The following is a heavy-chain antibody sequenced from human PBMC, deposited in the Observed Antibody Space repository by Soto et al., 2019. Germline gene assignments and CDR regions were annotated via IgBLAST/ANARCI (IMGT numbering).Heavy chain of an antibody. V-gene: IGHV4-59*01. D-gene: IGHD3-3*01. CDR2: IYYSGST. CDR1: GGSISSYY. CDR3: ARVKLYYDFWNDRVFYFDY. Sequence: SETLSLTCTVSGGSISSYYWSWIRQPPGKGLEWIGYIYYSGSTNYNPSLKSRVTISVDTSKNQFSLKLSSVTAADTAVYYCARVKLYYDFWNDRVFYFDYWGQGTLVTSPQ. J-gene: IGHJ4*02.